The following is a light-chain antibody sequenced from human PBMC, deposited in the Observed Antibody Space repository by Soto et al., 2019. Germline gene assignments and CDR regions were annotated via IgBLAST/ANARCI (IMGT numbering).Light chain of an antibody. CDR1: QSVSNN. V-gene: IGKV3-15*01. CDR3: QQYNNLPPLT. J-gene: IGKJ4*01. CDR2: AAS. Sequence: IVMTQSPATLSVSPGERVTLSCRASQSVSNNLAWYQQKPGQAPRLLIYAASTRATGLPARFSGSGSGTPFTLTISSLKSEDFAVYYCQQYNNLPPLTFGGVNKVESK.